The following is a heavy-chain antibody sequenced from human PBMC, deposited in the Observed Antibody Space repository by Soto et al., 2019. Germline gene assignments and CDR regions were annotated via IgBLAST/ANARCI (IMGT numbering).Heavy chain of an antibody. J-gene: IGHJ4*02. CDR3: AFPGIAAVDYYFDY. CDR1: GFTFSSYG. D-gene: IGHD6-13*01. CDR2: ISYDGSNK. Sequence: VQLVESGGGVVQPGRSLRLSCAASGFTFSSYGMHWVRQAPGKGLEWVAVISYDGSNKYYADSVKGRFTISRDNSKNTLYLQMNSLRAEDTAVYYCAFPGIAAVDYYFDYWGQGTLVTVSS. V-gene: IGHV3-30*03.